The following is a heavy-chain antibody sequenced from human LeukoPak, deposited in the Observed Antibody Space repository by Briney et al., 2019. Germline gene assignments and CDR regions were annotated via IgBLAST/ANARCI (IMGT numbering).Heavy chain of an antibody. D-gene: IGHD2-15*01. CDR1: GGSISSSSYY. CDR2: IYYSGST. J-gene: IGHJ4*02. CDR3: ARVQSAFSGLNVDY. V-gene: IGHV4-39*07. Sequence: PSETLSLTCTVSGGSISSSSYYWGWIRQPPGKGLEWIGSIYYSGSTYYNPSLKSRVTISVDTSKNQFSLKLSSVTAADTAVYYCARVQSAFSGLNVDYWGQGTLVTVSS.